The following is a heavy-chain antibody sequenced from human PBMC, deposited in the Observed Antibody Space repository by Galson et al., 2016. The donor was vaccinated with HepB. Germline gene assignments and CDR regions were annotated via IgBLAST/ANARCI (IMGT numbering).Heavy chain of an antibody. CDR1: GFTFTRYS. Sequence: CATSGFTFTRYSMYWVRQAPGKGLEWISSISSSSTYIYYADSVKGRFTVSRDNAETSLYLQMNNLRVEDTGVYYCARYSAYWGQGTLVTVSS. CDR3: ARYSAY. CDR2: ISSSSTYI. D-gene: IGHD2-21*01. V-gene: IGHV3-21*03. J-gene: IGHJ4*02.